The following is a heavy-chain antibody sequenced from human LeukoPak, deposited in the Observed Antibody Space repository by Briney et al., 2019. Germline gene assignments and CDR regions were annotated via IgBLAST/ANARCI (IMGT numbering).Heavy chain of an antibody. V-gene: IGHV4-4*07. CDR1: GVSISDYY. J-gene: IGHJ6*03. D-gene: IGHD3-10*01. CDR3: ASVRRGFGESSKYYSYYYMDV. CDR2: IYTSGSS. Sequence: SETLSLTCTVSGVSISDYYWSWIRQPAGKGLEWIGRIYTSGSSNYNPSLKSRVTMSVDTSKNQFSLKLSAVTAADTAVYYCASVRRGFGESSKYYSYYYMDVWGNGTTVPIS.